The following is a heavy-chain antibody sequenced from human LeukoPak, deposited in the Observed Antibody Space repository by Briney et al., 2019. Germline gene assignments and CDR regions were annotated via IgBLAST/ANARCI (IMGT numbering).Heavy chain of an antibody. CDR1: GFTFSTYS. CDR2: ISASSSTI. Sequence: PGGSLRLSCAASGFTFSTYSMNWVRQAPGKGLEWVSYISASSSTIYYADSVKGRFTISRDNAKNSLYLQMNSLRAEDTAVYYCATSYDRSGYYSVAYWGQGTLVTVSS. D-gene: IGHD3-22*01. CDR3: ATSYDRSGYYSVAY. J-gene: IGHJ4*02. V-gene: IGHV3-48*04.